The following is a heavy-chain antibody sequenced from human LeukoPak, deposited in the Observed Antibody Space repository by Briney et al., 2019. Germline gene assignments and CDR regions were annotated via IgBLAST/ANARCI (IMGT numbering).Heavy chain of an antibody. CDR2: ISWNSGSI. V-gene: IGHV3-9*01. J-gene: IGHJ4*02. D-gene: IGHD3-16*01. Sequence: GRSLRLSCAASGFTFDDYAMHWVRQAPGKGLEWVSGISWNSGSIGYADSVKGRFTISRDNSKNTLYLQMNSLRAEDTAVYYCAKDVKETGLVWGQGTLVTVSS. CDR1: GFTFDDYA. CDR3: AKDVKETGLV.